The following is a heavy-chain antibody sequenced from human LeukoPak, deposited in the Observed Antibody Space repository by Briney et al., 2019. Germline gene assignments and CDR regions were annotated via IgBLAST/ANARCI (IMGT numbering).Heavy chain of an antibody. Sequence: PGGSLRLSCAASGFYFRDHWMDWVRQAPGKGLEWVGHIKTDGSETYYLDSLKGRISISRDNTNNALYLQMNSLRAEDTAVYYCARDDIAARPFDYWGQGTLVTVSS. V-gene: IGHV3-7*03. D-gene: IGHD6-6*01. CDR2: IKTDGSET. CDR3: ARDDIAARPFDY. CDR1: GFYFRDHW. J-gene: IGHJ4*02.